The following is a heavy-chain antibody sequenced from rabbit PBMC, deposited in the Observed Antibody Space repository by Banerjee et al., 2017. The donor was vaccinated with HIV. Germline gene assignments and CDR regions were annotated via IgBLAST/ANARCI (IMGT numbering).Heavy chain of an antibody. J-gene: IGHJ4*01. CDR1: GFSFNSNA. V-gene: IGHV1S45*01. Sequence: QEQLEESGGDLVQPGASLTLTCTASGFSFNSNAMCWVRQAPGKGLEWIACIGISSDNTYYANWAKGRFTISKTSSTTVTLQMTSLTAADTATYFCAKWGSGWEFGLWGPGTLVTVS. D-gene: IGHD4-1*01. CDR3: AKWGSGWEFGL. CDR2: IGISSDNT.